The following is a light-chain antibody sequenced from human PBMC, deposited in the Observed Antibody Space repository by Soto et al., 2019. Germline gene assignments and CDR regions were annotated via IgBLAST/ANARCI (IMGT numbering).Light chain of an antibody. CDR3: QQTYSIPLT. CDR2: AAS. V-gene: IGKV1-39*01. CDR1: QKIRNY. Sequence: DIQMTQSPSSLSASVGDRVTIGCRASQKIRNYLNWYQQKPGKGPALLIYAASTPQSAVSSRFNGSGYGTDFTLTIGGLQHEDFVTYFCQQTYSIPLTFGGGTKVEI. J-gene: IGKJ4*01.